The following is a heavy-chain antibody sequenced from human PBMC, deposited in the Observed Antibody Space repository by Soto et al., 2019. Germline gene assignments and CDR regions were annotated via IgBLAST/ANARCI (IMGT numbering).Heavy chain of an antibody. D-gene: IGHD2-15*01. V-gene: IGHV4-30-2*01. CDR2: IYHSGST. J-gene: IGHJ4*02. CDR1: GGSISSGGYS. Sequence: QPQLQESGSGLVKPSQTLSLTCAVSGGSISSGGYSWSWIRQPPGKGLEWIGYIYHSGSTYYNPSLKSRVTTSVDRPKNQFSPKLSSVTAADTAVYYCDRGQVVAAQHWGQGTLVTVSS. CDR3: DRGQVVAAQH.